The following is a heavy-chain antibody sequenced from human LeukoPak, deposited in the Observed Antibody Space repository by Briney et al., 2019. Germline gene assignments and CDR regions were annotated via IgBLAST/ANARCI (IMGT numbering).Heavy chain of an antibody. D-gene: IGHD2-15*01. CDR3: AKGGYCSGFGCSSDNWFDP. Sequence: GGSLRLSCTASGFRFSTFAMSWVRQAPGKGLEWVSTISGSGDRTYYADSVKGRFTISRDNSNNTQYLQMTSLRAEDTAIYYCAKGGYCSGFGCSSDNWFDPWGQGTLVTVSS. CDR2: ISGSGDRT. J-gene: IGHJ5*02. V-gene: IGHV3-23*01. CDR1: GFRFSTFA.